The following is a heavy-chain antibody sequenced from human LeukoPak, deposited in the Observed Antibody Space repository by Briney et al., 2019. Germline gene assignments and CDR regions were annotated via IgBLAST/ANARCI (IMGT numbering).Heavy chain of an antibody. D-gene: IGHD3-22*01. V-gene: IGHV1-69*06. CDR2: IIPIFGTA. Sequence: SVKVSCKASGGTFISYAISWVRQAPGQGLEWMGGIIPIFGTANYAQKFQGRVTITADKSTSTAYMELSSLRSEDTAVYYCARDYYDSSGYYLGDYYYYYMDVWGKGTTVTISS. J-gene: IGHJ6*03. CDR1: GGTFISYA. CDR3: ARDYYDSSGYYLGDYYYYYMDV.